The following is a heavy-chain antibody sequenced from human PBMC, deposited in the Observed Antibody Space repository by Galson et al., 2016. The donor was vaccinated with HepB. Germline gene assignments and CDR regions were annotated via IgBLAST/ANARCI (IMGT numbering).Heavy chain of an antibody. D-gene: IGHD3-16*01. V-gene: IGHV4-59*01. CDR2: IYYSGST. Sequence: LSLTCTVSGGSTISYYWSWIRQSPGKGLECIGYIYYSGSTNYNPSLNSRATMSVDTSKNQFSLKLYSVTAADTAVYYCASAFTFGGVMVIPGVWFDPWGQGTLVTVAS. J-gene: IGHJ5*02. CDR3: ASAFTFGGVMVIPGVWFDP. CDR1: GGSTISYY.